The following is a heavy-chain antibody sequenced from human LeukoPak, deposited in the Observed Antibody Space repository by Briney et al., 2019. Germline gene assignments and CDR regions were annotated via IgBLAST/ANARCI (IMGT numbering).Heavy chain of an antibody. J-gene: IGHJ4*02. CDR1: GFTFSAYA. Sequence: GSLRLSCVASGFTFSAYAMSWVRQAPGKGLELVSTISNSGGRTYYADSVKGRITVSRETSKNTVYLQINSLRADDTAIYYCAKFRLPPSLGQMWGKYFDYWGQGTLVIVSS. CDR2: ISNSGGRT. CDR3: AKFRLPPSLGQMWGKYFDY. V-gene: IGHV3-23*01. D-gene: IGHD7-27*01.